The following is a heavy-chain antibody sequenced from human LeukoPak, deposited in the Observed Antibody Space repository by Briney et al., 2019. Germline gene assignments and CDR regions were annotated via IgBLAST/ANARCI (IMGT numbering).Heavy chain of an antibody. J-gene: IGHJ4*02. Sequence: GASVKVSCKASGYTFTGYYMHWVRQAPGQGLEWMGWIDPNSGGTNYAQKFQGRVTMTRDTSISTAYMELSRLRSDDTAVYYCARAYQPLGGLSFPDYWGQGTLVTVSS. CDR2: IDPNSGGT. CDR3: ARAYQPLGGLSFPDY. V-gene: IGHV1-2*02. D-gene: IGHD3-16*02. CDR1: GYTFTGYY.